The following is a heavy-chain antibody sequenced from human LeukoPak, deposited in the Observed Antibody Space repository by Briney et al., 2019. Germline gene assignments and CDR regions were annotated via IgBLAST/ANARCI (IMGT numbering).Heavy chain of an antibody. Sequence: GGSLRLSCAASGFIFSGYPMHWVRQAPGKGLEWVSSISSRSRYLYYAESVKGRMSISRDNAKNSLYLQMNSLRAEDTAVYYCARDHYNWTPDQGYKVFDYWGQGTLVTVSS. CDR1: GFIFSGYP. J-gene: IGHJ4*02. D-gene: IGHD1-20*01. CDR3: ARDHYNWTPDQGYKVFDY. CDR2: ISSRSRYL. V-gene: IGHV3-21*01.